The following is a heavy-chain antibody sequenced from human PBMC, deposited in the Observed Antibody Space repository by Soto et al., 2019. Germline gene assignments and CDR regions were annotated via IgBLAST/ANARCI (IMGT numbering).Heavy chain of an antibody. J-gene: IGHJ4*02. Sequence: QVQLVESGGGVVQPGRSLRLSCAASGFTFSSYGMHWVRQAPGKGLEWVAVISYDGSNKYYADSVKGRFTISRDNSKNPLYLHMNSLRAEDTAVYYCARTPNGFDYWGQGTLVTVSS. CDR2: ISYDGSNK. V-gene: IGHV3-30*03. CDR1: GFTFSSYG. D-gene: IGHD2-8*01. CDR3: ARTPNGFDY.